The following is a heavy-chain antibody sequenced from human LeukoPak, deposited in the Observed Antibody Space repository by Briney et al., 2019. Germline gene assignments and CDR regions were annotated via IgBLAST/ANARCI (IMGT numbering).Heavy chain of an antibody. Sequence: SETLSLTCAVYGGSFSGYYWSWIRQPPGKGLEWIGEINHSESTNYNPSLKSRVTISVDTSKNQFSLKLSSVTAADTAVYYCARAVVVPAARGSGWFDPWGQGTLVTVSS. J-gene: IGHJ5*02. CDR1: GGSFSGYY. D-gene: IGHD2-2*01. CDR2: INHSEST. CDR3: ARAVVVPAARGSGWFDP. V-gene: IGHV4-34*01.